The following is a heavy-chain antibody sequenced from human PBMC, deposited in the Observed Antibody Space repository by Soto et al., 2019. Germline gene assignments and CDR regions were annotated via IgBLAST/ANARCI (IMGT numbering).Heavy chain of an antibody. CDR2: ISAYNGNT. CDR3: ARDWFSSDRYDAFDI. V-gene: IGHV1-18*01. D-gene: IGHD6-25*01. J-gene: IGHJ3*02. Sequence: ASVKVSCKASGYTFTSYGISWVRQAPGQGLEWMGWISAYNGNTNYAQKLQGRVTMTTDTSTSTAYMELRSLRSDDTAVYYCARDWFSSDRYDAFDIWGQGTMVTVSS. CDR1: GYTFTSYG.